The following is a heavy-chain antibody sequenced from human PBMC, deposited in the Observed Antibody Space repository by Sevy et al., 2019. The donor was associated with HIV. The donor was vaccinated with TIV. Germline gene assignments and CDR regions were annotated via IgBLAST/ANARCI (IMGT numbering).Heavy chain of an antibody. V-gene: IGHV4-38-2*01. D-gene: IGHD2-2*01. CDR3: ATAVPFVVVPAAKGGWFDP. J-gene: IGHJ5*02. CDR2: IYHSGST. Sequence: SETLSLTCAVSGYSISSGNYWGWIRQPPGKGLEWIGSIYHSGSTYYNPSLKSRVTISEDTSKNHFSLELSSVTAADTAVYYCATAVPFVVVPAAKGGWFDPWGQGTLVTVSS. CDR1: GYSISSGNY.